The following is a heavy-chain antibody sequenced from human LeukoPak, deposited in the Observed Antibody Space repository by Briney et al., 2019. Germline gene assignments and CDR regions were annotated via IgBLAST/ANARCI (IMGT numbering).Heavy chain of an antibody. CDR3: AREPPEYSNYAPENWFDP. J-gene: IGHJ5*02. Sequence: PSETLSLTCIVSGVSISSSYYYWGWIRQPPGKGLEWIGSIYYSGSTYYNPSLKSRVTISVDTSKNQFSLKLSSVTAADTAVYYCAREPPEYSNYAPENWFDPWGQGTLVTVSS. CDR1: GVSISSSYYY. V-gene: IGHV4-39*07. CDR2: IYYSGST. D-gene: IGHD4-11*01.